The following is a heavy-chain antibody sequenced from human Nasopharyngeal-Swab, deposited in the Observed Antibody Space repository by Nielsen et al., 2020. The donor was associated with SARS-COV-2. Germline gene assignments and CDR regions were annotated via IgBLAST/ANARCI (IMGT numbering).Heavy chain of an antibody. CDR1: GYTFTCYY. J-gene: IGHJ4*02. D-gene: IGHD6-19*01. V-gene: IGHV1-2*06. CDR2: INPNSGGT. CDR3: ARARYSSGWYVDY. Sequence: GSVKASCKASGYTFTCYYMHGVRQAPRQGLEWMGRINPNSGGTNYAQKFQGRVTMTRDTSISTAYMELSRLRSDDTAVYYCARARYSSGWYVDYWGQGTLVTVSS.